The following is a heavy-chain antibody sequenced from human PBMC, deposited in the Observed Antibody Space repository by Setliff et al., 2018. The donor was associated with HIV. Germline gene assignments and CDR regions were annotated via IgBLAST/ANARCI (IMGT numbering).Heavy chain of an antibody. J-gene: IGHJ5*02. CDR3: ARSTVGAGASFP. Sequence: SETLSLTCTVSGGSISSSDYSWDWIRQPPEKGLEWIGSIFYSGNTYYNPSLKSRVTISVDASKNQFSLRLTSLTAADTAIYYCARSTVGAGASFPWGRGILVTVSS. D-gene: IGHD1-26*01. V-gene: IGHV4-39*07. CDR1: GGSISSSDYS. CDR2: IFYSGNT.